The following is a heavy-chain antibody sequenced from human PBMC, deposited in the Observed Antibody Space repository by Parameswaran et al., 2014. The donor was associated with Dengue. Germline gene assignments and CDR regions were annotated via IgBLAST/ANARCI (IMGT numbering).Heavy chain of an antibody. CDR2: ISSSSSYI. J-gene: IGHJ3*02. CDR1: GFTFSSYS. V-gene: IGHV3-21*01. D-gene: IGHD2-2*01. Sequence: GGSLRLSCAASGFTFSSYSMNWVRQAPGKGLEWVSSISSSSSYIYYADSVKGRFTISRDNAKNSLYLQMNSLRAEDTAVYYCARDSPASPDAFDIWGQGTMVTVSS. CDR3: ARDSPASPDAFDI.